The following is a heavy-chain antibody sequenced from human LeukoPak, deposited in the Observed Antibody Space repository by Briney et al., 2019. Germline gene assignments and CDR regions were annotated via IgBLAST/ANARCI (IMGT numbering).Heavy chain of an antibody. D-gene: IGHD3-9*01. CDR2: IGFGDDSA. J-gene: IGHJ5*02. V-gene: IGHV3-23*01. CDR3: AKDPTSVGGRHDWLLDS. CDR1: GFTFSDHY. Sequence: PGGSLRLSCAASGFTFSDHYMDWVRQAPGKGLEWVSTIGFGDDSAYYADSVKGRFTISRDNSKNTLYLQMNYLRAEDTAVYYCAKDPTSVGGRHDWLLDSWGQGTLVTVSS.